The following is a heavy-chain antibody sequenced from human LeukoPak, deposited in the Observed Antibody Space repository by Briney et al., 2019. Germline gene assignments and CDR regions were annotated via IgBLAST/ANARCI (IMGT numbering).Heavy chain of an antibody. CDR1: EFTFSSHS. CDR2: ISRSGGSR. D-gene: IGHD2-2*01. Sequence: GGSLRLSCAASEFTFSSHSMNWVRQAPGKRLEWVSSISRSGGSRYYADSLKGRFTISRDNAKNSLYLQMTSLRAEDTAVYFWARSLKVSAALDVFDIWGQGTMVPVSS. J-gene: IGHJ3*02. V-gene: IGHV3-21*01. CDR3: ARSLKVSAALDVFDI.